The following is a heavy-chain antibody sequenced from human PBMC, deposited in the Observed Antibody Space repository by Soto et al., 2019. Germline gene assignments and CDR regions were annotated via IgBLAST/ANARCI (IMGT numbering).Heavy chain of an antibody. CDR3: ARVDCSGGSCYGVGYFDS. CDR2: ISYDGGSK. Sequence: QVHLVESGGGVGQPGRSLRLSCAASAFTFSSYAMHWVRQAPGKGLEWVAVISYDGGSKFYADSVKGRFTISRDNSKNTPYLQMNSLRADDTAVYYRARVDCSGGSCYGVGYFDSWGQGTLVTVSS. CDR1: AFTFSSYA. D-gene: IGHD2-15*01. J-gene: IGHJ4*02. V-gene: IGHV3-30-3*01.